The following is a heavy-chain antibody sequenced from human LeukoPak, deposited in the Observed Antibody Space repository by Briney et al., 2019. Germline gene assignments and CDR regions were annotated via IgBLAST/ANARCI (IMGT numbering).Heavy chain of an antibody. CDR1: GFTFSSYA. CDR3: ARGHSSGWFLDY. Sequence: GRSLRLSCAASGFTFSSYAMHWVRQAPGKGLEWVAVISYDGSNKYYADSVKGRFTISRDNSKGTLYLQMNSLRAEDTAVYYCARGHSSGWFLDYWGQGTLVTVSS. J-gene: IGHJ4*02. CDR2: ISYDGSNK. V-gene: IGHV3-30*04. D-gene: IGHD6-19*01.